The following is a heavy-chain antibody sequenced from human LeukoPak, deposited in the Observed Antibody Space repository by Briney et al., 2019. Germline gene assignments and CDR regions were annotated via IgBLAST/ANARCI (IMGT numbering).Heavy chain of an antibody. Sequence: GGSLRLSCAASGSIFSNYWMSWVRQAPGKGPEWVGDIKTDGSDKYYVGSVKGRFTISRDNAKNSLYLQMNSLRAEDTAVYYCARDSLIQYGSGSYWGFDYWGQGILVTVSS. CDR3: ARDSLIQYGSGSYWGFDY. J-gene: IGHJ4*02. CDR2: IKTDGSDK. V-gene: IGHV3-7*03. CDR1: GSIFSNYW. D-gene: IGHD3-10*01.